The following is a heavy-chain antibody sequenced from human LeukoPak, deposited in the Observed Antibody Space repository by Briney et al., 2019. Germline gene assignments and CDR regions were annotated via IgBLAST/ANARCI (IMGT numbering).Heavy chain of an antibody. CDR2: INHSGST. V-gene: IGHV4-34*01. J-gene: IGHJ4*02. D-gene: IGHD3-10*01. CDR1: GGSFSGYY. Sequence: PSETLSLTCAVYGGSFSGYYWSWIRQPPGKGLEWIGEINHSGSTNYNPSLKSRVTISVDTSKNQFSLKLSSVTAADTAVYYCAREAVTMVRGGRPFDYWGRGTLVTVSS. CDR3: AREAVTMVRGGRPFDY.